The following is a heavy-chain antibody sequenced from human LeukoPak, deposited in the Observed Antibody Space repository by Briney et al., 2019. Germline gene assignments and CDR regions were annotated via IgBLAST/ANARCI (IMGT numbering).Heavy chain of an antibody. Sequence: GGSLRLSCAASGFTFSDYYMSWIRQAPGKGLEWVSYISSSGSTIYYADSVKGRFTISRDNAKNSLYLQMNSLRAEDTALYYCAKAIYYYDSSGYYQSDAFDIWGQGTMVTVSS. V-gene: IGHV3-11*01. CDR3: AKAIYYYDSSGYYQSDAFDI. J-gene: IGHJ3*02. CDR2: ISSSGSTI. CDR1: GFTFSDYY. D-gene: IGHD3-22*01.